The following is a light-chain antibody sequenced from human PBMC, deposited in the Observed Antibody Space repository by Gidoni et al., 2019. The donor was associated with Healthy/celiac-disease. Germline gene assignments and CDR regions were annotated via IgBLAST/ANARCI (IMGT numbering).Light chain of an antibody. Sequence: EIVLTQSPGTLSLSPGERATLSCRASQSVSLRYLAWYQQKPGQAPRLLIYDASNRATGIPDRFSGSGSGTDFTLTISRLEPEDFAVYYCQQYSNSLTFGGGTKVEIK. V-gene: IGKV3-20*01. CDR1: QSVSLRY. CDR3: QQYSNSLT. J-gene: IGKJ4*01. CDR2: DAS.